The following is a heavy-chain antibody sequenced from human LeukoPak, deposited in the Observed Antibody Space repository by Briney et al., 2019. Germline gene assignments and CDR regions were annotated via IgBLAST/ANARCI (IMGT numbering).Heavy chain of an antibody. J-gene: IGHJ6*03. D-gene: IGHD3-3*01. CDR3: ARGCYDFWSGHYSNYYYYKDV. CDR2: ISAYNGNT. Sequence: ASVKVSCKASGYTFTSYGISWVRQAPGQGLEWMGWISAYNGNTNYAQKLQGRVTMTTDTSTSTAYMELRSLRSDDTAVYYCARGCYDFWSGHYSNYYYYKDVWGKGTTVTVSS. V-gene: IGHV1-18*01. CDR1: GYTFTSYG.